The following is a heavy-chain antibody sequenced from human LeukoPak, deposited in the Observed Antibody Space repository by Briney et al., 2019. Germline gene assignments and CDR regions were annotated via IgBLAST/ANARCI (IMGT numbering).Heavy chain of an antibody. J-gene: IGHJ5*02. CDR3: ARGAPIRVAVAATFDP. V-gene: IGHV1-3*01. D-gene: IGHD6-19*01. Sequence: ASVKVSCKTSGFTFTTYTMHWVRQAPGQRLEWMGWINAANGNTQYSQKFQGRVTITRDTSASTAYMELSSLRSEDTAVYYCARGAPIRVAVAATFDPWGQEPWSPSPQ. CDR2: INAANGNT. CDR1: GFTFTTYT.